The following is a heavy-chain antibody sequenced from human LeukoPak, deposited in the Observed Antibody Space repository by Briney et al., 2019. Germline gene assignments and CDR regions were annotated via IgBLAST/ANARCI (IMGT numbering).Heavy chain of an antibody. D-gene: IGHD1-26*01. J-gene: IGHJ4*02. CDR1: GFSFSSYA. CDR2: MSGSGGST. V-gene: IGHV3-23*01. Sequence: GGSLRLSCAASGFSFSSYAMSWVRQAPGKGLEWVSCMSGSGGSTYYADSVKGRLTISRDNSKNTLHLQMNSLRAEDTAIYYCAKDLVSGSFYGPFGYWGQGTPVTVSS. CDR3: AKDLVSGSFYGPFGY.